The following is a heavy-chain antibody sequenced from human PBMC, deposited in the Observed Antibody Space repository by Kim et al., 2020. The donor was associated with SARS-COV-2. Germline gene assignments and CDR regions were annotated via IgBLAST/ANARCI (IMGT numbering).Heavy chain of an antibody. CDR3: ARDQGYTYLDY. V-gene: IGHV3-74*03. D-gene: IGHD5-12*01. Sequence: GGSLRLSCAASGFTFNTYWMHWVRQPPGKGLVWVSTIKGDGSISTYADSVKGRFTISRDNAKNALYLQINSLRVEDTALYYCARDQGYTYLDYWGQGTLVTVPS. CDR2: IKGDGSIS. J-gene: IGHJ4*02. CDR1: GFTFNTYW.